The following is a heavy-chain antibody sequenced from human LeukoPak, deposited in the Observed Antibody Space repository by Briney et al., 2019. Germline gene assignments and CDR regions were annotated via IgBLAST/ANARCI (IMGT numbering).Heavy chain of an antibody. CDR3: AKDAVTIFGVVPSYYYMGV. J-gene: IGHJ6*03. CDR1: GFTFSSYA. V-gene: IGHV3-23*01. D-gene: IGHD3-3*01. Sequence: GGSLRLSCAASGFTFSSYAMSWVRQAPGKGLEWVSAISGSGGSTYYADSVKGRFTISRDNSKNTLYLQMNSLRAEDTAVYYCAKDAVTIFGVVPSYYYMGVWGKGTTVTVSS. CDR2: ISGSGGST.